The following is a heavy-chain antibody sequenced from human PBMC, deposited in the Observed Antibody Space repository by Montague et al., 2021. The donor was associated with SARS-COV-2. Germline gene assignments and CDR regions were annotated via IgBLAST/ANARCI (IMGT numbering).Heavy chain of an antibody. J-gene: IGHJ4*02. D-gene: IGHD5-12*01. V-gene: IGHV4-39*01. Sequence: LSLTCTVSGGSISSSTYYWGWIRQPPGKGLEWIGSIYYSGSTYYNPSLKSRVTISVDTSKNQFSLKLSSVTAADTAVYYCARHGWGWLRLLRPFDYWGQGTLVTVSS. CDR3: ARHGWGWLRLLRPFDY. CDR1: GGSISSSTYY. CDR2: IYYSGST.